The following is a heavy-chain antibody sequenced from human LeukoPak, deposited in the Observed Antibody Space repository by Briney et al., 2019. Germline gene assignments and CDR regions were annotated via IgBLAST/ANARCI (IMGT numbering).Heavy chain of an antibody. CDR2: IYTSGST. CDR3: AREVAHSGWYGGYFDY. Sequence: SQTLSLTCTVSGGSISSGSYYWSWLRQPAGKGLEWIGRIYTSGSTNYNPSLKSRVTISVDTSKNQFSLKLSSVTAADTAVYYCAREVAHSGWYGGYFDYWGQGTLVTVSS. D-gene: IGHD6-19*01. CDR1: GGSISSGSYY. J-gene: IGHJ4*02. V-gene: IGHV4-61*02.